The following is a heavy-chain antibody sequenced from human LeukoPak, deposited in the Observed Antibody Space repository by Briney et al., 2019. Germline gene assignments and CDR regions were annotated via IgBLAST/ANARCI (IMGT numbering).Heavy chain of an antibody. CDR3: ARGYFRRGSLGY. D-gene: IGHD2-21*01. J-gene: IGHJ4*02. Sequence: SETLSLTCAVYGGSFSGYYWSWIRQPPGKGLEWIGEINHSGSTNYNPSLKSRVTISVDTSKNQFSLKLSSVTAADTAVYYCARGYFRRGSLGYWGQGTLVTVSS. V-gene: IGHV4-34*01. CDR1: GGSFSGYY. CDR2: INHSGST.